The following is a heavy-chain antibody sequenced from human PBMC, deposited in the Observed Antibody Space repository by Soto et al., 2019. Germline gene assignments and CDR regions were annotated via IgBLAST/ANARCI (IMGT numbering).Heavy chain of an antibody. D-gene: IGHD6-13*01. CDR1: GFTFSSYA. V-gene: IGHV3-23*01. CDR3: AKVGSRSWYVRTWFDP. CDR2: ISGSGGST. J-gene: IGHJ5*02. Sequence: GGSLRLSCAASGFTFSSYAMSWVRQAPGKGLEWVSAISGSGGSTYYADSVKGRFTISRDNSKNTLYLQMNSLRAEDTAVYYCAKVGSRSWYVRTWFDPCGQGTLVTVYS.